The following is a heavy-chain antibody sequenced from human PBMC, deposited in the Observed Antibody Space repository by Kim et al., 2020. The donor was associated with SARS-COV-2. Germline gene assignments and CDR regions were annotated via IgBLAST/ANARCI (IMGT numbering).Heavy chain of an antibody. CDR3: ARDRRVPYYYDSSGGAAFDI. Sequence: GGSLRLSCAASGFTFSSYEMNWVRQAPGKGLEWVSYISSSGSTIYYADSVKGRFTISRDNAKNSLYLQMNSLRAEDTAVYYCARDRRVPYYYDSSGGAAFDIWGQGTMVTVSS. D-gene: IGHD3-22*01. J-gene: IGHJ3*02. V-gene: IGHV3-48*03. CDR1: GFTFSSYE. CDR2: ISSSGSTI.